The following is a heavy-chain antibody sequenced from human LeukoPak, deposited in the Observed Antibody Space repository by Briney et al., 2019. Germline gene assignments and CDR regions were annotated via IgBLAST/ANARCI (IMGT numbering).Heavy chain of an antibody. V-gene: IGHV3-23*01. CDR1: GFTFSSYA. Sequence: GGSLRLSCAASGFTFSSYAMSWVRQAPGKGLEWVSAISGSGGSTYYADSVKGRFTISRDNSKNTLYLQMSSLRAEDTAVYYCAKDSRRGVYYYYGMDVWGQGTTVTVSS. CDR2: ISGSGGST. J-gene: IGHJ6*02. D-gene: IGHD3-10*01. CDR3: AKDSRRGVYYYYGMDV.